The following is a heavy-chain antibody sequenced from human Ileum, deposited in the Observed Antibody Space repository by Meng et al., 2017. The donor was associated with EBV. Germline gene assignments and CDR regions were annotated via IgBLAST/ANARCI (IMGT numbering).Heavy chain of an antibody. J-gene: IGHJ4*02. V-gene: IGHV4-28*01. D-gene: IGHD3-22*01. CDR3: ARNVPGTSAYYD. Sequence: QAQQQVAGQARVQPSDTLSLTCAVSGYSISSTNWWGWIRQPPGKGLEWIGYIYYSGSTSYNPSLKSRVTMSVDTSKNQFSLNLNSVTAVDTAVYYCARNVPGTSAYYDWGQGTLVTVSS. CDR1: GYSISSTNW. CDR2: IYYSGST.